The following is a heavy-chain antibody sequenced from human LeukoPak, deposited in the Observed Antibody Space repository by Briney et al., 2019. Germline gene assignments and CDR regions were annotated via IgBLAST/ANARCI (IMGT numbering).Heavy chain of an antibody. CDR1: GYTFNSYG. Sequence: ASVKVSCKASGYTFNSYGISWVRQAPGQGLEWMGWISPSNGNTNYAQKLQGRLTMTTDTSTSTAYMELSSLRSEDTAVYYCAMTTVPFSSYYYYMDVWGKGTTVTVSS. V-gene: IGHV1-18*01. J-gene: IGHJ6*03. D-gene: IGHD4-11*01. CDR2: ISPSNGNT. CDR3: AMTTVPFSSYYYYMDV.